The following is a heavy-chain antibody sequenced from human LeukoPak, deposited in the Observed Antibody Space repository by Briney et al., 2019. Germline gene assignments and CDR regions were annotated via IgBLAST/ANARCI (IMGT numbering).Heavy chain of an antibody. V-gene: IGHV3-30*01. Sequence: GKSLRLSCAASGFTISDYPIHWVRLAPGKGLERVIMLSSDGLNTYYADSVKGRFTISRDSSNNALYLQMNSLRLEDTALYYCARSGYYETSGANTFYFDYWGQGTLVTVSS. J-gene: IGHJ4*02. D-gene: IGHD3-22*01. CDR1: GFTISDYP. CDR2: LSSDGLNT. CDR3: ARSGYYETSGANTFYFDY.